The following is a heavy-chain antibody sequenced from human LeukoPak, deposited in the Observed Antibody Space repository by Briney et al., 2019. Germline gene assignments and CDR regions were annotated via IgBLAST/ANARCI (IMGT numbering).Heavy chain of an antibody. J-gene: IGHJ4*02. CDR1: GYIFVNFG. CDR2: ISAYNGNT. D-gene: IGHD3-16*02. Sequence: ASVKVSCKASGYIFVNFGISWVRQAPRQGLEWVGWISAYNGNTNYAQKFRGRVTMTTDTSTSTAYMELRSLRSDDTAVYYCARDRITFGGVIVPGRHDYWGQGTLVTVSS. V-gene: IGHV1-18*01. CDR3: ARDRITFGGVIVPGRHDY.